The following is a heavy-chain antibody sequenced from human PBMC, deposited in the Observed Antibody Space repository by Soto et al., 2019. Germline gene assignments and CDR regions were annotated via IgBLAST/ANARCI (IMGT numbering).Heavy chain of an antibody. CDR1: GYTFTSYD. CDR3: ARGGRWLQWYFQH. Sequence: QVQLVQSGAEVKKPGASVKVSCKASGYTFTSYDINWVRQATGQGLEWMGWMNPNSGNTGHAQKVQGRVTMTRNTSVSTAYMERSRLRSEDTAVYYWARGGRWLQWYFQHWGQGTLVTVAS. J-gene: IGHJ1*01. V-gene: IGHV1-8*02. CDR2: MNPNSGNT. D-gene: IGHD5-12*01.